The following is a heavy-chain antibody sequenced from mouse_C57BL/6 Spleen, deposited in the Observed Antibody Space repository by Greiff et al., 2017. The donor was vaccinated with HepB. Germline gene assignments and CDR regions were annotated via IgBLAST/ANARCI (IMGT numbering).Heavy chain of an antibody. V-gene: IGHV1-82*01. J-gene: IGHJ2*01. CDR1: GYAFSSSW. D-gene: IGHD1-1*01. Sequence: VQLQQSGPELVKPGASVKISCKASGYAFSSSWMNWVKQRPGKGLEWIGRIYPGDGDTNYNGKFKGKATLTADKSSSTAYMQLSSLTSEDSAVYFCARSFTTVLDYWGQSTTLTVSS. CDR2: IYPGDGDT. CDR3: ARSFTTVLDY.